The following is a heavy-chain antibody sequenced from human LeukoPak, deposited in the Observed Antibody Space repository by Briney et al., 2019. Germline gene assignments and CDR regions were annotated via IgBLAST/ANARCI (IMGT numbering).Heavy chain of an antibody. Sequence: QAGGSLRLSCAASGFTFSSYAMHWVRQAPGKGLEWVAVISYDGSNKYYAGSVKGRFTISRDNSKNTLYLQMNSLRTEDTAVYYCARGQRAHVEWSNYMDVWGKGTTVIVSS. D-gene: IGHD3-3*01. J-gene: IGHJ6*03. CDR3: ARGQRAHVEWSNYMDV. CDR2: ISYDGSNK. CDR1: GFTFSSYA. V-gene: IGHV3-30*04.